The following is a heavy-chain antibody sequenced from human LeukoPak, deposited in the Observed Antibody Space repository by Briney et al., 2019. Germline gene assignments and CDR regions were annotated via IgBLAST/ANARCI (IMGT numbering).Heavy chain of an antibody. CDR1: GFTFSSYA. CDR3: ARAPVTSCRGAYCYPFDY. D-gene: IGHD2-21*01. V-gene: IGHV3-23*01. CDR2: ISGSGGST. J-gene: IGHJ4*02. Sequence: GGSLRLSCAASGFTFSSYAMSWVRQAPGKGLEWVSAISGSGGSTYYADSVKGRFTISRDNSKNTLYLQMNSLRAEDAAVYYCARAPVTSCRGAYCYPFDYWGQGTLVTVSS.